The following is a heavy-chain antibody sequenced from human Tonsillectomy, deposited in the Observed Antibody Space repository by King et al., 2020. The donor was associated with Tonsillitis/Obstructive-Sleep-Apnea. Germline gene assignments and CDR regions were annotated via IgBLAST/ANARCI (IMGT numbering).Heavy chain of an antibody. V-gene: IGHV3-7*03. Sequence: VQLVESGGGLAQPGGSLRLSCAASGFTFSSYWMSWVRQAPGKGLEWVANIKEDGSEKYYVDSVKGRFTISRDNAKNSLYLQMYSLRAEDTAVYYCARVLDYFDSSGYRAFDIWGQGTMVTVSS. CDR2: IKEDGSEK. J-gene: IGHJ3*02. D-gene: IGHD3-22*01. CDR3: ARVLDYFDSSGYRAFDI. CDR1: GFTFSSYW.